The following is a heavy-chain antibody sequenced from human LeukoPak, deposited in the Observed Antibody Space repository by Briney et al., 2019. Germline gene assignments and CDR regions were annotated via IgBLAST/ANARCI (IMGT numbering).Heavy chain of an antibody. CDR1: GGSISSSSYF. V-gene: IGHV4-39*07. J-gene: IGHJ3*02. CDR2: VYYSGST. D-gene: IGHD3-22*01. Sequence: SETLSLTCTVSGGSISSSSYFWGWIRQPPGKGLEWIGRVYYSGSTHYNPSLKSRVTISVDKSKNQFSLNLSSVTAADTAVYYCARIVITMIVVERPEAFDIWGQGTMVTVST. CDR3: ARIVITMIVVERPEAFDI.